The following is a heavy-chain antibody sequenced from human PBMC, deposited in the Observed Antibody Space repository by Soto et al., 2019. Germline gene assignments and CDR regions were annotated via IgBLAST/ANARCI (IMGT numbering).Heavy chain of an antibody. V-gene: IGHV1-8*01. J-gene: IGHJ6*04. CDR1: GYTFTSYD. D-gene: IGHD2-2*01. Sequence: QVQLVQSGAEVKKPGASVKVSCKASGYTFTSYDINWVRQATGQGLEWMGWMNPNSGNTGYAQKFQGRVTMTRNTSIITASMEVSSLRSEDTAVYYCARAYCSSTSCHYYYYYGMDVWGNGTTVTVSS. CDR3: ARAYCSSTSCHYYYYYGMDV. CDR2: MNPNSGNT.